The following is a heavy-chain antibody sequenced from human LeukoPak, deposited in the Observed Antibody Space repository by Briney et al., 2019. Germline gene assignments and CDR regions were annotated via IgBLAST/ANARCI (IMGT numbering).Heavy chain of an antibody. V-gene: IGHV3-30*18. Sequence: GGTLRNSCAASGLNLSSYGKQWVRQAPGKGLEWVAVISSDGSDKYYADSVKGRFTISRDNSKNTMYLQMNSLRDEDTAVYYCAKGSATTVVTIDYWGQGTLVTVSS. D-gene: IGHD4-23*01. CDR3: AKGSATTVVTIDY. CDR1: GLNLSSYG. CDR2: ISSDGSDK. J-gene: IGHJ4*02.